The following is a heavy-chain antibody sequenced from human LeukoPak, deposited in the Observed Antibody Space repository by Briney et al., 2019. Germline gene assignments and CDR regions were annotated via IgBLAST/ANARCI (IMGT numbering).Heavy chain of an antibody. Sequence: SETLSLTCAVSGYSISSGYYWGWIRPPPGKGLEWIGIIYNSGSTYYNPSLKSRVTISVDTSKNQFSLKLSSVTAADTAVYYCARHDDYYDSSGCFDYWGQGTLVTVSS. V-gene: IGHV4-38-2*01. CDR3: ARHDDYYDSSGCFDY. D-gene: IGHD3-22*01. J-gene: IGHJ4*02. CDR1: GYSISSGYY. CDR2: IYNSGST.